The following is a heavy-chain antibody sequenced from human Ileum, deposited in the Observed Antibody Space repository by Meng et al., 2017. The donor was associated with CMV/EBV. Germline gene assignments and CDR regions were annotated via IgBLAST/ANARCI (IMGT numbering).Heavy chain of an antibody. D-gene: IGHD2-15*01. Sequence: QVKLGQSGAGVKKPGASVKVSCKATGYTFTGHYMHWVRQAPGQGLEWMGWMNPNSGGTNYAQKFQGRVTMTRDTSINTAYMELSRLRSDDTAVYFCARGGVGNTAFDYWGQGTLVTVSS. CDR2: MNPNSGGT. J-gene: IGHJ4*02. CDR3: ARGGVGNTAFDY. V-gene: IGHV1-2*02. CDR1: GYTFTGHY.